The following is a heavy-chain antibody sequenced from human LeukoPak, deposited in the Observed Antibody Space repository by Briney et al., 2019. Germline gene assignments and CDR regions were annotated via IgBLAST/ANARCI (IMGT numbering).Heavy chain of an antibody. CDR2: INTDTGNP. CDR1: GYTFTDYA. CDR3: ARGRYCSTNSCRLDY. Sequence: GSVKVSCKASGYTFTDYAVNWVRQAPGQGLEWMGWINTDTGNPTYAQGFTGRFVFSLDTSVSTAYLQINTLKAEDTAVYYCARGRYCSTNSCRLDYWGQGTLVTVSS. D-gene: IGHD2-2*01. V-gene: IGHV7-4-1*02. J-gene: IGHJ4*02.